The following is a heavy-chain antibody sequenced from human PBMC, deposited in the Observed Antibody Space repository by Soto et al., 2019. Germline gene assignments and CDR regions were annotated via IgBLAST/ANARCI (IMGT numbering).Heavy chain of an antibody. Sequence: EMQLVESGGGLLQPGGSLRLSCVASGFSFSNTWMHWVRQAPGKGLEWVALINSDESTTNYADSVKGRFTISRDNAKNTVYLQMNSLRVEDTAVYFCVRDYYHKRDVWGAGATVTVSS. CDR3: VRDYYHKRDV. CDR1: GFSFSNTW. J-gene: IGHJ6*03. CDR2: INSDESTT. V-gene: IGHV3-74*01.